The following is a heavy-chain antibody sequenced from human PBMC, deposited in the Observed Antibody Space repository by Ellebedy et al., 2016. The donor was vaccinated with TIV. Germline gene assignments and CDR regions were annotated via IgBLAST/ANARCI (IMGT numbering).Heavy chain of an antibody. CDR2: IRYDGSNT. CDR1: GFSFSSYG. J-gene: IGHJ4*02. D-gene: IGHD6-19*01. V-gene: IGHV3-30*02. CDR3: AKAPQGVAGIYYFDS. Sequence: GESLKISCAASGFSFSSYGMHWVRPAPGKGLEWVAFIRYDGSNTYSADSVKGRFTISRDASQSTLYLHMNSMTTDDTAVYYCAKAPQGVAGIYYFDSWGQGTLVTVSS.